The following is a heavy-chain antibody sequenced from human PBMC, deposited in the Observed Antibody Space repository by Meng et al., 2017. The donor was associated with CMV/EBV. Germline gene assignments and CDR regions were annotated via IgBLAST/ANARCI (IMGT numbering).Heavy chain of an antibody. CDR2: IYYSGST. Sequence: GSLRLSCTVSGGSISSYYWSWIRQPPGKGLEWIRYIYYSGSTNYNPSLKSRVTISVDTSKNQFSLKLSSVTAADTAVYYCARARGYSSSSKNWFDPWGQGTLVTVSS. CDR1: GGSISSYY. J-gene: IGHJ5*02. CDR3: ARARGYSSSSKNWFDP. D-gene: IGHD6-6*01. V-gene: IGHV4-59*01.